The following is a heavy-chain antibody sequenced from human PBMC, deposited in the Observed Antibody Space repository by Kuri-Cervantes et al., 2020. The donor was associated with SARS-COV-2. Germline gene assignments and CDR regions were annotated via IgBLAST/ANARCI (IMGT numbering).Heavy chain of an antibody. Sequence: GESLKISCAASGFTFSSYGMHWVRQAPGKGLEWVAVIWYDGSNKYYADSVKGRFTISRDNSKNTLYLQMNSLRAEDTAVYYCARDRGYRGLRYYFDYWGQGTLVTVSS. CDR2: IWYDGSNK. J-gene: IGHJ4*02. CDR1: GFTFSSYG. CDR3: ARDRGYRGLRYYFDY. V-gene: IGHV3-33*08. D-gene: IGHD5-24*01.